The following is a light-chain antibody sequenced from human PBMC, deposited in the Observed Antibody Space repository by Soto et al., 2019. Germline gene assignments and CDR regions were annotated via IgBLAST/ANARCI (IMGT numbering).Light chain of an antibody. CDR3: QTWVTGTYVV. Sequence: QSVLTQSPSASASLGASVKLTCTLSSGHSSYGIAWHQKQPEKGPRYLMKINSDGRHIKGDGIPDRFSGSSSGDERYLTISTLQSEDEADYYCQTWVTGTYVVFGGGTKLTVL. CDR1: SGHSSYG. J-gene: IGLJ2*01. V-gene: IGLV4-69*02. CDR2: INSDGRH.